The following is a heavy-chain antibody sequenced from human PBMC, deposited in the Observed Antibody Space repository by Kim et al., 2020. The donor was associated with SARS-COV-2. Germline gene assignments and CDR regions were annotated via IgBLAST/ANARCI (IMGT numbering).Heavy chain of an antibody. V-gene: IGHV3-21*01. Sequence: RYLYYADALKGRFTVSRDNAKNSLFLQMNSLRAEDTAVYYCARGYRSTVGYWGQGALVTVSS. CDR3: ARGYRSTVGY. D-gene: IGHD6-13*01. CDR2: RYL. J-gene: IGHJ4*02.